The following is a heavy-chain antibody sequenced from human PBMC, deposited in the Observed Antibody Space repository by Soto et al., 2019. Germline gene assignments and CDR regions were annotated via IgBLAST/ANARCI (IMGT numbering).Heavy chain of an antibody. CDR2: IYYSGST. CDR1: GGSISSGVYY. CDR3: ATGETEYYYDSSGYYAPFDY. J-gene: IGHJ4*02. Sequence: SETLSLTCTVSGGSISSGVYYWSWIRHHPGKGLEWIGYIYYSGSTYYNPSLKSRVTISVDTSKNQFSLKLSSVTAADTAVYYCATGETEYYYDSSGYYAPFDYWGQGTLVTVSS. D-gene: IGHD3-22*01. V-gene: IGHV4-31*03.